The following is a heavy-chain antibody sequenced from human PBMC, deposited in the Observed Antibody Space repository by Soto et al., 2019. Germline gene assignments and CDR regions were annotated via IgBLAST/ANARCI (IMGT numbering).Heavy chain of an antibody. Sequence: PGGSLRLSCAASGFSFSSYNMNWVRQVPGKGLEWVSSISGSGSYRYFADSLKGRLSISRDNGKNSLYLQMNSLRAEDTAVYYCTRSGNYYSAFFDYWGQGTLVTVSS. CDR2: ISGSGSYR. CDR3: TRSGNYYSAFFDY. V-gene: IGHV3-21*06. CDR1: GFSFSSYN. D-gene: IGHD1-26*01. J-gene: IGHJ4*01.